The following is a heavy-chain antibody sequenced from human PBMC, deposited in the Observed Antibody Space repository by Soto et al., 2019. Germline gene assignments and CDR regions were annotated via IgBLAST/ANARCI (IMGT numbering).Heavy chain of an antibody. CDR1: GYTXTSYG. D-gene: IGHD1-20*01. CDR2: ISAYNGNT. CDR3: ARDVAPDNCNPRGGFDP. Sequence: SXKVSCKASGYTXTSYGISWVRQAPGQGLEWMGRISAYNGNTNYAQKLQGRFTMTTDTSTSTAYMELRSLRYDDTAVYYCARDVAPDNCNPRGGFDPWGQGTMVTVSS. J-gene: IGHJ5*02. V-gene: IGHV1-18*01.